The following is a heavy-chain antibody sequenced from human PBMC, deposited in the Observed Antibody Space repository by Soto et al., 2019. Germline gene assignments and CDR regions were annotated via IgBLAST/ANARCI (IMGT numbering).Heavy chain of an antibody. Sequence: ASVKVSCKASGYTFTGYYMHWVRQAPGQGLEWMGWINPNSGGTNYAQKFQGWVTMTRDTSISTAYMEPSRLRSDDTAVYYCAREDRDRETGLVPAAIDGMDVWGQGTTVTVSS. J-gene: IGHJ6*02. CDR1: GYTFTGYY. D-gene: IGHD2-2*01. CDR3: AREDRDRETGLVPAAIDGMDV. CDR2: INPNSGGT. V-gene: IGHV1-2*04.